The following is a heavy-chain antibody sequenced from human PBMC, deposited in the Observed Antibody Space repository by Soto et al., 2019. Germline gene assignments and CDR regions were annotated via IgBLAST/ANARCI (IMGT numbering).Heavy chain of an antibody. CDR3: ARSRLRFLEWSPSEY. CDR2: ISGYNAKT. D-gene: IGHD3-3*01. J-gene: IGHJ4*02. Sequence: ASVKVFCKASGYTFTSYGLSWVRHTTGRGLEWMGWISGYNAKTNYAQKFQGRVTMTTDTSTRTAYLELRSLRSDDTAVYYCARSRLRFLEWSPSEYWGQGTVVTSPQ. V-gene: IGHV1-18*01. CDR1: GYTFTSYG.